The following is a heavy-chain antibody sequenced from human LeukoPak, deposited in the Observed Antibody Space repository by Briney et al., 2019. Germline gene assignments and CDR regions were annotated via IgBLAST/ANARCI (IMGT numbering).Heavy chain of an antibody. Sequence: SETLSLTCTVSGGSISGGSYYWTWIRQSAGKGLEWIGRIYSSGSTNYNPSLKSRVTISVDTSKNQFSLKLSSVTAADTAVYYCARVDSSSWYRFDYWGQGTLVTVSS. CDR1: GGSISGGSYY. CDR3: ARVDSSSWYRFDY. V-gene: IGHV4-61*02. D-gene: IGHD6-13*01. CDR2: IYSSGST. J-gene: IGHJ4*02.